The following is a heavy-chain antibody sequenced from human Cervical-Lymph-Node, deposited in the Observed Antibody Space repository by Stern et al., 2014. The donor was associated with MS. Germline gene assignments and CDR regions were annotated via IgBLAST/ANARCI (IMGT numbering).Heavy chain of an antibody. CDR3: AREVAGYRLGMMDV. CDR2: INPNGGST. CDR1: GYTFTSYY. V-gene: IGHV1-46*01. J-gene: IGHJ6*02. Sequence: VQLVQSGAEVNTPGASVKLSCTACGYTFTSYYIHWVRQPPGQGLEWMGIINPNGGSTSYAQKFQGRVTMTRDTSTSTIYMEVSSLRSEDTAVYYCAREVAGYRLGMMDVWGQGTSVTVSS. D-gene: IGHD6-19*01.